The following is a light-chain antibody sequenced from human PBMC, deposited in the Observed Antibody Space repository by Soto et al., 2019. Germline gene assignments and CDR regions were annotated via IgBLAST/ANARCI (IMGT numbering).Light chain of an antibody. CDR3: SSYAGSNNVI. CDR2: EVS. Sequence: QSALTQPPSASGSPGQSVTISCTGTSSDVGGYNYVSWYQQHPGKAPKLMIYEVSKRPSGVPDRFSGSKSGNTASLTVSGRQAEDEADYYCSSYAGSNNVIFGGGTNLTVL. CDR1: SSDVGGYNY. J-gene: IGLJ2*01. V-gene: IGLV2-8*01.